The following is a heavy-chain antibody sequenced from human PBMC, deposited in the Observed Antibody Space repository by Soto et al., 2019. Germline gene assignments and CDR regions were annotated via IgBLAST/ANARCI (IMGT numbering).Heavy chain of an antibody. Sequence: ASVKVSCKASGYTFTSYAMHWVRQAPGQRLEWMGWINAGNGNTKYSQKFQGRVTITRDTSASTAYMELSSLRSEDTAVYYCAIEMVYARYYYGIDFWGQGTTVTVSS. D-gene: IGHD2-8*01. CDR3: AIEMVYARYYYGIDF. V-gene: IGHV1-3*01. J-gene: IGHJ6*02. CDR2: INAGNGNT. CDR1: GYTFTSYA.